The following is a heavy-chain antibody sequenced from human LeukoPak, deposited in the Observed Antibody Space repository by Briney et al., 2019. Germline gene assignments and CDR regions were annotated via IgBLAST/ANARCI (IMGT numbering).Heavy chain of an antibody. CDR2: ISYDGSNK. D-gene: IGHD2-2*01. CDR3: ASEYCSTTSCYRGPFDY. J-gene: IGHJ4*02. CDR1: GFTFSSYG. Sequence: QAGGSLRLSCAASGFTFSSYGMHWVRQAPGKGLEWVAAISYDGSNKHYADSVKGRFTISRDNSKNTLYLQMNSLRAKDTAVYYCASEYCSTTSCYRGPFDYWGQGTLVTVSS. V-gene: IGHV3-30*03.